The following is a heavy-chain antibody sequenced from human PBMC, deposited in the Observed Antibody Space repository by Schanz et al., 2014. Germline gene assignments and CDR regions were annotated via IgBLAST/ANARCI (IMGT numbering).Heavy chain of an antibody. D-gene: IGHD4-17*01. CDR2: ISHGGTT. CDR1: GGSFSGYF. Sequence: QVQLQQWGAGLLKPSETLSLTCGVSGGSFSGYFWSWIRQPPERGLEWIGEISHGGTTLYNPSLKSRVTMSVDPSKNQVSLNLRSVTAADTAIYFCARGSREGFGDYDAAFDIWGQGTVVSVS. V-gene: IGHV4-34*02. J-gene: IGHJ3*02. CDR3: ARGSREGFGDYDAAFDI.